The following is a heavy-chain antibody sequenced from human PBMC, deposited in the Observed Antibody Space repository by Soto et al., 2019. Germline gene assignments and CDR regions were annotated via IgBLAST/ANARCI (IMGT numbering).Heavy chain of an antibody. D-gene: IGHD5-18*01. J-gene: IGHJ6*02. V-gene: IGHV3-21*01. Sequence: LRLSCAASGFTFSSYSMNWVRQAPGKGLEWVSSISSSSSYIYYADSVKGRFTISRDNAKNSLYLQMNSLRAEDTAVYYCARDLGIQLWLTDYGMDVWGQGTTVTVSS. CDR3: ARDLGIQLWLTDYGMDV. CDR1: GFTFSSYS. CDR2: ISSSSSYI.